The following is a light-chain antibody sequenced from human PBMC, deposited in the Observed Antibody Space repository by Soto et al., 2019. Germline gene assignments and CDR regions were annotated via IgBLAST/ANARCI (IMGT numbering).Light chain of an antibody. Sequence: ETVLTQSPGTLSLSPGERATLSCRASQSVSSSYLAWYQQKPGQAPRLLIYGASSRATGIPDRFSGSGSGTDFTLTISRLEPEDFAVYYCQQYGSFTWTFGQGTKVEIK. CDR1: QSVSSSY. V-gene: IGKV3-20*01. CDR3: QQYGSFTWT. J-gene: IGKJ1*01. CDR2: GAS.